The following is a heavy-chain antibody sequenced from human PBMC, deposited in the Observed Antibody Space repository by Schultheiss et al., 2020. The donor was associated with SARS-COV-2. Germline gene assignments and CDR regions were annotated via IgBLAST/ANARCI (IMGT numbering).Heavy chain of an antibody. CDR3: AKMEGVRDAFDI. Sequence: GGSLRLSCAASGFTFSSYAMSWVRQAPGKGLEWVSVIYSGGSTYYADSVKGRFTISRDNSKNTLYLQMNSLRAEDTAVYYCAKMEGVRDAFDIWGQGTMVTVSS. CDR1: GFTFSSYA. V-gene: IGHV3-23*03. J-gene: IGHJ3*02. D-gene: IGHD3-16*01. CDR2: IYSGGST.